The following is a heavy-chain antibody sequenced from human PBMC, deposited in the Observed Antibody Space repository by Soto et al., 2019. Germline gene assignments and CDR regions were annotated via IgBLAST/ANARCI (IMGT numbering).Heavy chain of an antibody. CDR1: GGSISSGDYY. V-gene: IGHV4-30-4*08. CDR3: ARALIQLWPHYYYGMDV. J-gene: IGHJ6*02. Sequence: TLSLTCTASGGSISSGDYYWSWIRQPPGKILELIGYIYYSGTTYYNPSLKSRVTKSVDTSKSQISLKVSSVTAADTAVYYCARALIQLWPHYYYGMDVWGQGTTVTVSS. D-gene: IGHD5-18*01. CDR2: IYYSGTT.